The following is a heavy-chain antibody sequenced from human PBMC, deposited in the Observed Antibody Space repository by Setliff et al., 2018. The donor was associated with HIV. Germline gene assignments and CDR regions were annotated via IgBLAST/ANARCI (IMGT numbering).Heavy chain of an antibody. J-gene: IGHJ3*01. D-gene: IGHD3-22*01. Sequence: GESLRLSCTASGFTFSTYSMNWVRQAPGKGLEWVSSITSSGTYTYYAESVKGRFTVSRDNAKNSLYLQMNSLRAEDTAVYYCARDRTPARITMISQVWGQGTMVTVSS. CDR2: ITSSGTYT. V-gene: IGHV3-21*01. CDR3: ARDRTPARITMISQV. CDR1: GFTFSTYS.